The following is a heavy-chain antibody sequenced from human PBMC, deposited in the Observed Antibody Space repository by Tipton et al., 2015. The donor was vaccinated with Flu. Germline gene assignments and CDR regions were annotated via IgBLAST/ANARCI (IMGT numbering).Heavy chain of an antibody. J-gene: IGHJ4*02. Sequence: SLRLSCAASGFTFSSYWMHWVRQAPGKGLVWVSHINSDGSHTNYADSVKGRFTISRDNAKNTLYLQMDSLRAEDTAVYYCAGSFDYWGQGTLVTVSS. D-gene: IGHD6-19*01. V-gene: IGHV3-74*01. CDR1: GFTFSSYW. CDR2: INSDGSHT. CDR3: AGSFDY.